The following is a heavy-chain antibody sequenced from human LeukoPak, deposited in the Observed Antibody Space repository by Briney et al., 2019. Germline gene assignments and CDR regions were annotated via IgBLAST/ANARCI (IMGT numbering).Heavy chain of an antibody. V-gene: IGHV1-69*02. J-gene: IGHJ4*02. CDR1: GYTFTGYY. CDR2: IIPILGIA. CDR3: ASGNGYCSSTSCYALGYYFDY. D-gene: IGHD2-2*03. Sequence: PRASVKVSCKASGYTFTGYYMHWVRQAPGQGLEWMGRIIPILGIANYAQKFQGRVTITADKSTSTAYMELSSLRSEDTAVYYCASGNGYCSSTSCYALGYYFDYWGQGTLVTVSS.